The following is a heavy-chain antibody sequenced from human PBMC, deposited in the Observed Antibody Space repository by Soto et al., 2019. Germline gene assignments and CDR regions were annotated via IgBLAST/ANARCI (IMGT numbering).Heavy chain of an antibody. CDR3: KSSPYYYVFDS. CDR1: GFSVSSNY. J-gene: IGHJ4*02. Sequence: GGSLRLSCAVSGFSVSSNYMSWVRQTPGKGLEWVSILYTVGSTYYADSVKGRFTISRHESKNTLFLQMDSLRPEDTAVYYCKSSPYYYVFDSWGQGALVTVSS. CDR2: LYTVGST. D-gene: IGHD3-22*01. V-gene: IGHV3-53*04.